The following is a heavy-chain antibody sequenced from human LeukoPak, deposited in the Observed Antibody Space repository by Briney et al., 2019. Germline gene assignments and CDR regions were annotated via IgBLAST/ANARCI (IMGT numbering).Heavy chain of an antibody. CDR2: ISYDGSNK. Sequence: GGSLGLSCAASGFTFSSYAMHWVRQAPGKGLEWVAVISYDGSNKYYADSVKGRFTISRDNSKNTLYLQMNSLRAEDTAVYYCARVTAYSSSPLWGWGQGTLVTVSS. CDR3: ARVTAYSSSPLWG. J-gene: IGHJ4*02. CDR1: GFTFSSYA. V-gene: IGHV3-30-3*01. D-gene: IGHD6-6*01.